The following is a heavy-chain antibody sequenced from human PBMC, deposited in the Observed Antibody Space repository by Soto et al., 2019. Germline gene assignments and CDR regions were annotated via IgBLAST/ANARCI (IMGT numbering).Heavy chain of an antibody. D-gene: IGHD2-21*02. CDR2: INPSGGST. J-gene: IGHJ1*01. CDR1: GYTFTSYY. CDR3: AREHIVVVTANTSPDFQH. V-gene: IGHV1-46*01. Sequence: ASVKVSGKSSGYTFTSYYMHWVRQAPGQGLEWMGIINPSGGSTSYAQKFQGRVTMTRDTSTSTVYMELSSLRSEDTAVYYCAREHIVVVTANTSPDFQHWGQGTLVTVSA.